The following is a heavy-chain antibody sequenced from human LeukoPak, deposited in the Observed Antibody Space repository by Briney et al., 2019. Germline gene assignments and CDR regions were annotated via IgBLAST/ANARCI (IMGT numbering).Heavy chain of an antibody. D-gene: IGHD4-23*01. CDR3: ARGLTTVVRRVAANAFDI. Sequence: SETLSLTCAVYGGSFSGYYWSWIRQPPGKGLEWIGEINHSGSTNYNPSLKSRVTISVDTSKNQFSLKLSSVTAADTAVYYCARGLTTVVRRVAANAFDIWGQGTMVTVSS. V-gene: IGHV4-34*01. CDR1: GGSFSGYY. CDR2: INHSGST. J-gene: IGHJ3*02.